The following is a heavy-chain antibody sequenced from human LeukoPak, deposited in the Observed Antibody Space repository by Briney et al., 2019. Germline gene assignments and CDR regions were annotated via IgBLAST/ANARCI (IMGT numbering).Heavy chain of an antibody. CDR3: AKGYYYDSSGYPLYYGMDV. D-gene: IGHD3-22*01. CDR1: GFTFSSYA. Sequence: GGSLRLSCAASGFTFSSYAMSWVRQAPGKGLEWVSAISGSGGSTYYADSVKGRFTISRDNSKNTLYLQMNSLRAEDTAVYYCAKGYYYDSSGYPLYYGMDVWGQGATVTVSS. V-gene: IGHV3-23*01. J-gene: IGHJ6*02. CDR2: ISGSGGST.